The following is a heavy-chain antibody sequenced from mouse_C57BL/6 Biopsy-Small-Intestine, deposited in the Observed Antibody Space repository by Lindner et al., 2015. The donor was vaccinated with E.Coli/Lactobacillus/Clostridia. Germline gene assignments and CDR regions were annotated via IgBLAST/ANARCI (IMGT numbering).Heavy chain of an antibody. J-gene: IGHJ4*01. CDR2: ISPRSDNT. CDR3: ARGDYYGNSYAMDF. D-gene: IGHD1-1*01. V-gene: IGHV1-81*01. Sequence: VQLQESGAELARPGASVKLSCKASGYTFTSYGLSWVKQRTGQGLEWIGEISPRSDNTYYNEKFKDKATLTADKSSSTAYMELRSLTSEDSAVYFCARGDYYGNSYAMDFWGQGTSVTVSS. CDR1: GYTFTSYG.